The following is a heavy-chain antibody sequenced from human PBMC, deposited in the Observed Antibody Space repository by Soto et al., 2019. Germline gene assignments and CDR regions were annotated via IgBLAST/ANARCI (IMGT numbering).Heavy chain of an antibody. Sequence: GGSLRLSCAASGFTFSSYAMSWVRQAPGKGLEWVSAISGSGGSTYYADSVKGRFTISRDNSKNTLYLQMNSLRAEDTAVYYCAKLGNQPKVRGWFDPWGQGTLVTVSS. V-gene: IGHV3-23*01. J-gene: IGHJ5*02. D-gene: IGHD3-10*01. CDR2: ISGSGGST. CDR3: AKLGNQPKVRGWFDP. CDR1: GFTFSSYA.